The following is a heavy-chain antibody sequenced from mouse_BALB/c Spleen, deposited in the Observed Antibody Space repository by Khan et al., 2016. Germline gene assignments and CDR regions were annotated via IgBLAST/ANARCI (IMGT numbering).Heavy chain of an antibody. CDR2: ISSGGGST. CDR1: GFAFSSYD. J-gene: IGHJ2*01. V-gene: IGHV5-12-1*01. Sequence: EVELVESGGGLVKPGGSLKLSCAASGFAFSSYDMSWVRQTPEKRLEWVAYISSGGGSTYYPDTVKGRFTISRDNAKNTLYLQMSSLKSEDTAMYYCARPFTTANYFDYWGQGTTLTVSS. CDR3: ARPFTTANYFDY. D-gene: IGHD1-2*01.